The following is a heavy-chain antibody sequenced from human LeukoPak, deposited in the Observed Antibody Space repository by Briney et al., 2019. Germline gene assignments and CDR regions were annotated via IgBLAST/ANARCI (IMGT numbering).Heavy chain of an antibody. D-gene: IGHD6-19*01. CDR1: GYTFTSYY. CDR3: ARVEELNSGGWYFSA. J-gene: IGHJ5*02. CDR2: INPSGGST. V-gene: IGHV1-46*01. Sequence: ASVKVSCKASGYTFTSYYKHWVRQAPGQGLEWMGIINPSGGSTSYAQKFQSRVTMTRDTSTSTVYMVLSSLRSEDTAVYYCARVEELNSGGWYFSAWGQGTLVTVSS.